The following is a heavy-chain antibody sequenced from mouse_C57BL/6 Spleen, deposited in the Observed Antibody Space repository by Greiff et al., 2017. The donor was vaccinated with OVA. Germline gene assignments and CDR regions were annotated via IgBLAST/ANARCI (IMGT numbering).Heavy chain of an antibody. CDR3: AKDGPLRSGFEY. Sequence: VQLQQSGPELVKPGASVKISCKASGYAFSSFWMNWVKQRPGKGLEWIGRIYPGDGDTNYNGKFKGKATLTADKSSSTAYMQLSRLTSKDSAVYFCAKDGPLRSGFEYWGKGTTLTVSS. D-gene: IGHD1-1*01. J-gene: IGHJ2*01. CDR1: GYAFSSFW. CDR2: IYPGDGDT. V-gene: IGHV1-82*01.